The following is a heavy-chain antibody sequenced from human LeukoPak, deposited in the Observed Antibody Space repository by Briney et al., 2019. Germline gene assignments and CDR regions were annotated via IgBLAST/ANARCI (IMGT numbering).Heavy chain of an antibody. J-gene: IGHJ5*02. V-gene: IGHV4-59*01. CDR3: ARGHSGSGLQFSGP. Sequence: SETLSLTCTVSGGSISSYYWSWIRQPPGEGLEWIGYIYYSGSTNYNPSLKSRVTISVDTSKDQFSLKLSSVTAADTAVYYCARGHSGSGLQFSGPWGQGTLVTVSS. CDR2: IYYSGST. D-gene: IGHD6-19*01. CDR1: GGSISSYY.